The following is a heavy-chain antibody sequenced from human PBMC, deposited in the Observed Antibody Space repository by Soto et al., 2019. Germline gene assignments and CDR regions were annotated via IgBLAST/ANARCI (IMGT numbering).Heavy chain of an antibody. V-gene: IGHV1-8*01. J-gene: IGHJ5*02. Sequence: QVQLVQSGAEVKKPGASVKVSCKASGYTFITYDINWVRQATGQGLEWVGWVNPDSGKTDYARKFQGRVTMTRNTSISTVDMELSVLRSEDTAVYYCARGNWFDPWGQGTLVTVSS. CDR2: VNPDSGKT. CDR3: ARGNWFDP. CDR1: GYTFITYD.